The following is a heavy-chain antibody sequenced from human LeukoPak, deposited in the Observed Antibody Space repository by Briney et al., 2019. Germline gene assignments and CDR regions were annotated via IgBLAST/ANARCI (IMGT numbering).Heavy chain of an antibody. J-gene: IGHJ4*02. CDR2: VRERSPSP. D-gene: IGHD3-22*01. V-gene: IGHV3-23*01. CDR3: AKDDSSGYYYFDY. CDR1: GFIFNNYA. Sequence: GGSLRLSCSASGFIFNNYAMSWVRQAPGRGLEWVSSVRERSPSPTYADSVKGRFTVSRDKSKSTLFLQMNNLRVEDTAVYYCAKDDSSGYYYFDYWGQGTLVTVSS.